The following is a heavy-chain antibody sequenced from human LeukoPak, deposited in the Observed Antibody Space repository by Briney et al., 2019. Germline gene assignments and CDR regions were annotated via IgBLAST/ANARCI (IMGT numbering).Heavy chain of an antibody. CDR3: ARVYWND. CDR2: INSEGSST. J-gene: IGHJ4*02. D-gene: IGHD1-1*01. CDR1: GFTFSSYW. Sequence: GGSLRLSCAASGFTFSSYWMHWVRQAPGKGQVWVSRINSEGSSTSYADSVKGRSTIPRDNSKNTLYLQMNSLRVEDMAVYYCARVYWNDWGQGTLVTVSS. V-gene: IGHV3-74*01.